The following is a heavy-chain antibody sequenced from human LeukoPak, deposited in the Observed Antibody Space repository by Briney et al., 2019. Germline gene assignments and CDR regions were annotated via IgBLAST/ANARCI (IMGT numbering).Heavy chain of an antibody. CDR2: ISGSGGST. V-gene: IGHV3-23*01. CDR3: AKIPPGSHWVDFDY. J-gene: IGHJ4*02. D-gene: IGHD3-10*01. Sequence: GGSLRLSCAASGFTFSTYAMSWVRQAPGKGLEWVSGISGSGGSTYYADSVKGRFTISRDNSQNTLYLQMNSLRGEDTAVYYCAKIPPGSHWVDFDYWGQGTLVTVSS. CDR1: GFTFSTYA.